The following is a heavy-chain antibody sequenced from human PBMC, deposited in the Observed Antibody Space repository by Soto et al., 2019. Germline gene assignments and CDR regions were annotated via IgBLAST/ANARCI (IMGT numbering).Heavy chain of an antibody. J-gene: IGHJ4*02. CDR3: ARLLQDRRGYYYFDY. CDR1: GGSLITSNYY. CDR2: IYYTGSP. V-gene: IGHV4-39*01. D-gene: IGHD3-3*01. Sequence: QLQLQESGPGLVKPSETLSLTCTVSGGSLITSNYYWGWIRQPPGKGLEWIGSIYYTGSPYNHPSPKSRLHKSAAPPTYQFSPTPSSVTAADTAVYYCARLLQDRRGYYYFDYWGQGTLVTVSS.